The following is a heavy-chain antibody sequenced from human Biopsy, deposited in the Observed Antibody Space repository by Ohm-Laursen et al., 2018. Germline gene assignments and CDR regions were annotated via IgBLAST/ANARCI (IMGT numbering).Heavy chain of an antibody. CDR2: LNPVSGNS. CDR3: GRAVRNQLLTDP. Sequence: GASVKVSCKASGYTFTSYDITWVRQASGQGPEWIGWLNPVSGNSNFGQKFRGRVTVTSDTSISTAYMELSGLTPDDTATYYCGRAVRNQLLTDPWGQGTLATVTS. J-gene: IGHJ5*02. V-gene: IGHV1-8*01. CDR1: GYTFTSYD. D-gene: IGHD1-7*01.